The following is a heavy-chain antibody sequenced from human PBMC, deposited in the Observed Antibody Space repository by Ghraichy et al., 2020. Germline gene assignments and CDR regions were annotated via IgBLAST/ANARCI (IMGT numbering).Heavy chain of an antibody. CDR3: AGSGIRASAFDP. CDR2: IYYTGST. Sequence: SETLSLTCSVFGVSMTSYYWNWIRQPPGKGLEWIGYIYYTGSTSYSSSLESRVTMSVDTAKNQFSLKLTSVTAADTAVYYCAGSGIRASAFDPWGQGPLVTVSS. J-gene: IGHJ5*02. CDR1: GVSMTSYY. V-gene: IGHV4-59*01. D-gene: IGHD1-14*01.